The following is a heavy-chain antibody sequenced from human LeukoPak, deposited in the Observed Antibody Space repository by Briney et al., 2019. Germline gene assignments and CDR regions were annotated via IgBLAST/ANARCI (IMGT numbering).Heavy chain of an antibody. CDR2: IYSGGST. D-gene: IGHD6-19*01. CDR1: GFTVSSNY. J-gene: IGHJ3*02. Sequence: GGSLRLSCAASGFTVSSNYMSWVRQAPGKGLEWVSVIYSGGSTYYADSVKGRFTISRDNSKNTLYLQMNSLRAEDTAVYYCAKAGQWLSRHAFDIWGQGTMVTVSS. V-gene: IGHV3-66*01. CDR3: AKAGQWLSRHAFDI.